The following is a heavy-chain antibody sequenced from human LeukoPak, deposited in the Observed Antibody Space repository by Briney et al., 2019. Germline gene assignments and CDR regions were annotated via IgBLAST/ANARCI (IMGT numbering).Heavy chain of an antibody. Sequence: GGSLRLSCAASGFTFSSYGMSWVRQAPGKGLEWVSAISGSGGSIYYTDSVKGRFTISRDNAKNSLYLQMNSLRAEDTAVYYCAELGITMIGGVWGKGTTVTISS. D-gene: IGHD3-10*02. J-gene: IGHJ6*04. CDR1: GFTFSSYG. CDR3: AELGITMIGGV. CDR2: ISGSGGSI. V-gene: IGHV3-23*01.